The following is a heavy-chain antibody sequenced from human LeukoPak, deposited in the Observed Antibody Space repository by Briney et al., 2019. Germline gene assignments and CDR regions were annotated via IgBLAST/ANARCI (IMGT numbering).Heavy chain of an antibody. D-gene: IGHD5-18*01. CDR1: GYSISSGYY. J-gene: IGHJ4*02. V-gene: IGHV4-38-2*02. Sequence: PSETLSLTCAVSGYSISSGYYWGWIRQPPGKGLEWIGSIYHSGSTNYNPSLKSRVTISVDTSKNQFSLKLSSVTAADTAVYYCARDDSAMADYWGQGTLVTVSS. CDR3: ARDDSAMADY. CDR2: IYHSGST.